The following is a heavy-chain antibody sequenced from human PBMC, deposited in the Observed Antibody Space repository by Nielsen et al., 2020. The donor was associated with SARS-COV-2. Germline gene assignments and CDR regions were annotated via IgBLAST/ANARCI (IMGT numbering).Heavy chain of an antibody. Sequence: GESLKISCEASGCSFSSYWIAWVRQRPGKGLEWMGIIYPGDSETKYSPSFQGQVTMSVDKSLRTAYLQWRTLKASDTAMYYCARRHMIPFGAGTYHFDFWGQGTLVTVSS. CDR3: ARRHMIPFGAGTYHFDF. CDR2: IYPGDSET. V-gene: IGHV5-51*01. J-gene: IGHJ4*02. CDR1: GCSFSSYW. D-gene: IGHD3-16*01.